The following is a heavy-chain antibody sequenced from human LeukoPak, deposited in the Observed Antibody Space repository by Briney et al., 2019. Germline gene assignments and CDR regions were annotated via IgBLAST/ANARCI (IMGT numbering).Heavy chain of an antibody. J-gene: IGHJ4*02. CDR2: IYHSGST. Sequence: PSETLSLTCAVSGYSISSGYYWGWIRQPPGKGLERIGSIYHSGSTYYNPSLKSRVTISVDTSKNQFPLKLSSVTAADTAVYYCARHHDYVWGSYRHFDYWGQGTLVTVSS. D-gene: IGHD3-16*02. CDR1: GYSISSGYY. CDR3: ARHHDYVWGSYRHFDY. V-gene: IGHV4-38-2*01.